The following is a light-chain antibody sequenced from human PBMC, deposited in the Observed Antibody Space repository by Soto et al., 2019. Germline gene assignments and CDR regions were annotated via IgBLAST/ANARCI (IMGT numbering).Light chain of an antibody. CDR3: QQYDISPWT. J-gene: IGKJ1*01. CDR1: QSLSSNF. V-gene: IGKV3-20*01. Sequence: EIVFTQSPAILSLSLRERATISCSASQSLSSNFLAWYQQKPGQPPRLLIYDSSTRATGFPDRFSGSGSGTDFTLTIIRLEPEDFAVYYCQQYDISPWTFGQGTKVDIK. CDR2: DSS.